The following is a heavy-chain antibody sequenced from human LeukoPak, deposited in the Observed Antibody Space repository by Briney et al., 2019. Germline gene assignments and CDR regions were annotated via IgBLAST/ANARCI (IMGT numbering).Heavy chain of an antibody. CDR3: ARDARRWNWFDP. D-gene: IGHD6-6*01. Sequence: SETLSLTCTVSGGSISSYYWSWIRQPAGKGLEWIGRIYTSRSTNYNPSLKSRVTMSVDTSKNQFSLKLSSVTAADTAVYYCARDARRWNWFDPWGQGTLVTVSS. J-gene: IGHJ5*02. CDR2: IYTSRST. V-gene: IGHV4-4*07. CDR1: GGSISSYY.